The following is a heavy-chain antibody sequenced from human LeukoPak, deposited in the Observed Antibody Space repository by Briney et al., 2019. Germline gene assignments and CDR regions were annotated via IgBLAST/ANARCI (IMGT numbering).Heavy chain of an antibody. CDR3: ARYGNRYYYDSSGLPKSSFDY. Sequence: TGGSLRLSCAASGFTFSSYWMSWVRQAPGKGLEWVANIKQDGSEKYYVDSVKGRFTISRDNAKNSLYLQMNSLRDEDTAVYYCARYGNRYYYDSSGLPKSSFDYWGQGTLVTVSS. CDR2: IKQDGSEK. J-gene: IGHJ4*02. CDR1: GFTFSSYW. D-gene: IGHD3-22*01. V-gene: IGHV3-7*01.